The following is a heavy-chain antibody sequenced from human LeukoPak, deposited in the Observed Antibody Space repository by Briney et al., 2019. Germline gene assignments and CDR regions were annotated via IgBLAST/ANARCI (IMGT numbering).Heavy chain of an antibody. Sequence: GESLKISCKGSGYSFASYWIGWVRQMPGKGLEWMGIIYPGDSDTRYSPSFQGQVTISADKSICTAYLQWSSLKASDTAMYYCASPGGSSWSSFDYWGQGTLVTVSS. CDR2: IYPGDSDT. CDR3: ASPGGSSWSSFDY. J-gene: IGHJ4*02. V-gene: IGHV5-51*01. CDR1: GYSFASYW. D-gene: IGHD6-13*01.